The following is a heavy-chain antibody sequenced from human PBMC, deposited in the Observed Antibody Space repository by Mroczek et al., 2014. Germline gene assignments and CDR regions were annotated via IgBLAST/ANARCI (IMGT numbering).Heavy chain of an antibody. CDR1: GGSISSYY. Sequence: QVTLKESGPGLVKPSETLSLTCTVSGGSISSYYWSWIRQPPGKGLEWIGYIYYSGSTNYNPSLKSRVTISVDTSKNQFSLKLSSVTAADTAVYYCARDSRGSSSGRYYYYGMDVWGQGTTVTVSS. V-gene: IGHV4-59*01. J-gene: IGHJ6*02. CDR3: ARDSRGSSSGRYYYYGMDV. D-gene: IGHD6-6*01. CDR2: IYYSGST.